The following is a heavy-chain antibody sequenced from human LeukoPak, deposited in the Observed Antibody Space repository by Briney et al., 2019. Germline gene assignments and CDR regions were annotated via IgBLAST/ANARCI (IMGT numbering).Heavy chain of an antibody. V-gene: IGHV5-51*01. Sequence: GESLQISCQGSGSLFTSYWIGWVRQLPGKGLEWMGIIYPGDSDTRYSPSFQGQVTISADKSITTAYLQWSSLKASDTAMYYCAKHLSGGSGDYYYNYMDVWGKGTTVTVSS. D-gene: IGHD6-25*01. CDR2: IYPGDSDT. CDR1: GSLFTSYW. CDR3: AKHLSGGSGDYYYNYMDV. J-gene: IGHJ6*03.